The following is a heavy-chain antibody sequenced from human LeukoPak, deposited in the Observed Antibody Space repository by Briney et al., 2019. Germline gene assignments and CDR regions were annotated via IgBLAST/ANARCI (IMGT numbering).Heavy chain of an antibody. V-gene: IGHV1-2*02. D-gene: IGHD1/OR15-1a*01. CDR3: ARENIEQWPAFDY. J-gene: IGHJ4*02. CDR1: GYTLTGYY. CDR2: INGNSGGT. Sequence: GASVKVSCKASGYTLTGYYMHWVRQAPGQGPEWMGWINGNSGGTKYAQKFEGRVTMTRDTSTSTVQMDLGTLRSDDTAVYYCARENIEQWPAFDYWGQGTPVTVSS.